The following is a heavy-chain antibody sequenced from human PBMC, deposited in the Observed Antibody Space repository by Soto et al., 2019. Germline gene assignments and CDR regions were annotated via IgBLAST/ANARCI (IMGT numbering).Heavy chain of an antibody. D-gene: IGHD5-18*01. V-gene: IGHV3-30*04. CDR3: ARMFGFSYGPANRGMDV. CDR2: ISSDGTEK. Sequence: QVQLVESGGGVAQPGRSLRLFCAASGFTLSSYSLHWVRQSPGKGLEWVAAISSDGTEKHYADSVKGRFTISRDNSKNTLSLQLNSLRTEDTAVYYCARMFGFSYGPANRGMDVWGQGTTVTVFS. J-gene: IGHJ6*02. CDR1: GFTLSSYS.